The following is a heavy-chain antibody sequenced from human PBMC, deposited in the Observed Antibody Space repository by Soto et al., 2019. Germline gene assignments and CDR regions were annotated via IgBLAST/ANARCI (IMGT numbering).Heavy chain of an antibody. V-gene: IGHV3-23*01. CDR3: AIPGTHSFLAY. J-gene: IGHJ4*02. D-gene: IGHD1-20*01. CDR1: GFTFISHA. CDR2: ISGSGGST. Sequence: RLCKAASGFTFISHARGRVRQAPGKGLEWGSAISGSGGSTYYADSVEGRFTISRDNSKNTLYLQMNSLRAEDTAMEYCAIPGTHSFLAYRRQRTLVTVSS.